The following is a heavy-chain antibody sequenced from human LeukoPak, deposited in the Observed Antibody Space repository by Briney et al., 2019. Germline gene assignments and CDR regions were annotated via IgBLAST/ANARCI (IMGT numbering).Heavy chain of an antibody. CDR3: AGSRLMDTAMGGLDY. D-gene: IGHD5-18*01. Sequence: GGSLRLSCTASGFTFNIYWMFWVRQAPGKGLEWVATIKQDGGERYYVDSVRGRFIISRENAENSLYLQMNSLRGEDTAVYYCAGSRLMDTAMGGLDYWGQGALVTVSS. CDR1: GFTFNIYW. V-gene: IGHV3-7*05. CDR2: IKQDGGER. J-gene: IGHJ4*02.